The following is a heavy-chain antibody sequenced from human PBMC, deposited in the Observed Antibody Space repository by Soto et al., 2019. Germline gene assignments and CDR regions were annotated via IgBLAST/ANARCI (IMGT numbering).Heavy chain of an antibody. CDR1: GYTFTSYG. CDR2: ISTYNGNT. CDR3: ARAVQYDILTGYYADYYYYGMAV. Sequence: QVQLVQSGAEVKKPGASVKVSCKASGYTFTSYGISWVRQAPGQGLEWMGWISTYNGNTNYAQKLQGRVTMTTDTSTSTAYMELRSLRSDDTAAYYCARAVQYDILTGYYADYYYYGMAVWGQGTTVTVSS. V-gene: IGHV1-18*01. J-gene: IGHJ6*02. D-gene: IGHD3-9*01.